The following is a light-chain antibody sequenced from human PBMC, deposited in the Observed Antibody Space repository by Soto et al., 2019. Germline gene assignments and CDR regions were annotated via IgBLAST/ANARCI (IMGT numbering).Light chain of an antibody. CDR1: SSNIGAGYD. CDR3: QSYDSSLSGSG. J-gene: IGLJ1*01. V-gene: IGLV1-40*01. Sequence: QSVLTQPPSVSGAPGQRVTISCTGSSSNIGAGYDVHWYQQLPGTAPKLLIYGNSNRPSWVPDRFSGSKSGTSASLAITGLQAEDEADYYCQSYDSSLSGSGFGTGTKLTVL. CDR2: GNS.